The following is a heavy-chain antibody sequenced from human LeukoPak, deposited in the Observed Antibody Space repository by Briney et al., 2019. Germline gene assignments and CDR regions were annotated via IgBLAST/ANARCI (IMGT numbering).Heavy chain of an antibody. Sequence: RASVKVSCEASGYTFTDYYVHWVRQAPGQGLEWMGIFNPSGSSTTYAQKFQGRVTMTRDTSTSIVYMELSSLGSEDTAVYYCARAGENYYDFYYWGQGTLVTVSS. CDR3: ARAGENYYDFYY. CDR2: FNPSGSST. CDR1: GYTFTDYY. V-gene: IGHV1-46*01. J-gene: IGHJ4*02. D-gene: IGHD1-26*01.